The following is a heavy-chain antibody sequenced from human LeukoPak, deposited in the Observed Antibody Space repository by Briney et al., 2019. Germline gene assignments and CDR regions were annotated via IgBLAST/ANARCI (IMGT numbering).Heavy chain of an antibody. CDR2: IYSDGTT. V-gene: IGHV4-59*01. D-gene: IGHD3-22*01. CDR1: GASTTSYY. J-gene: IGHJ4*02. Sequence: SGTLSLTCSVSGASTTSYYWNWIRQAPGKGLEWIGYIYSDGTTSYSPSLRSRVTISIDTSRNQFSLKLSSVTAADAAVYYCARDTRSYDTSGYYYFDYWGQGALVTVSS. CDR3: ARDTRSYDTSGYYYFDY.